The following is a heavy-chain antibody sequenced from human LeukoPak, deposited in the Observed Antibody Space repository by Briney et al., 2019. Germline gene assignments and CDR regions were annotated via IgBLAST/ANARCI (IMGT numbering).Heavy chain of an antibody. D-gene: IGHD3-22*01. J-gene: IGHJ4*02. Sequence: GGSLRLSCAASGFTFSSYAMHWVRQAPGKGLEWVAVISYDGSNKYYADSVKGRFTISRDNSKNTLYLQMNSLRAEDTAVYYCARLGYDSSGYYPNRNFDYWGQGTLVTVSS. V-gene: IGHV3-30-3*01. CDR2: ISYDGSNK. CDR1: GFTFSSYA. CDR3: ARLGYDSSGYYPNRNFDY.